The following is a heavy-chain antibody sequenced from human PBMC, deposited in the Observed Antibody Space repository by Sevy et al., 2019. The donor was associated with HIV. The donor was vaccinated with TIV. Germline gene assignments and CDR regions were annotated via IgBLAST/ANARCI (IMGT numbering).Heavy chain of an antibody. V-gene: IGHV3-30-3*01. Sequence: GGSLRLSCAASGFTFSSYAMHWVRQAPGKGLEWVAVISYDGSNKYYADSVKGRFTISRENSKNTLYLQMNSLRAEDTAVYYCARRYHPGDSSGYYRPEYFQHWGQGTLVTVSS. D-gene: IGHD3-22*01. CDR2: ISYDGSNK. CDR1: GFTFSSYA. J-gene: IGHJ1*01. CDR3: ARRYHPGDSSGYYRPEYFQH.